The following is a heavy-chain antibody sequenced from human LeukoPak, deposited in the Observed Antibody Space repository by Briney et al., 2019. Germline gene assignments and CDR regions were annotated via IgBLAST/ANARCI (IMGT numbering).Heavy chain of an antibody. CDR2: TCDSGGRT. CDR1: RITLSNYG. J-gene: IGHJ4*02. Sequence: GGSLRLSCAVSRITLSNYGMSWVPQAPGRGLGWFAGTCDSGGRTNYADSVKGRVTISRDNPKNTMDLQMNSLRAEDTAVYFCAKRGVVIRVILVGFHKEAYYFDSWGQGALVTVSS. CDR3: AKRGVVIRVILVGFHKEAYYFDS. D-gene: IGHD3-22*01. V-gene: IGHV3-23*01.